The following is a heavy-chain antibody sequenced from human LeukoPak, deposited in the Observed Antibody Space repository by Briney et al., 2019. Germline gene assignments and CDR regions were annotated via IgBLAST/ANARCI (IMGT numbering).Heavy chain of an antibody. CDR1: GFTFSSYA. Sequence: GGSLRLSCATSGFTFSSYAMNWVRQAPGLGLQWVSAISGSGSATYYADSVKGRFTISRDNSKNTLYLQMNSLRAEDTAVYYCANAYGSGSRSQYWGQGTLVTVSS. J-gene: IGHJ4*02. D-gene: IGHD3-10*01. CDR3: ANAYGSGSRSQY. CDR2: ISGSGSAT. V-gene: IGHV3-23*01.